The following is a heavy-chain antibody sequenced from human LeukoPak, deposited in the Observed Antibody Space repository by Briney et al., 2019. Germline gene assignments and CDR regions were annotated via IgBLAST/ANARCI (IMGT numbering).Heavy chain of an antibody. CDR3: ARDGVVAATSATNWFDP. D-gene: IGHD2-15*01. CDR2: VSYDGSSK. V-gene: IGHV3-30*09. CDR1: GFTFSSYG. Sequence: RPGGSLRLSCAASGFTFSSYGIHWVRQAPGKGLEWVAFVSYDGSSKYYADSVEGRFAISRDNTKNTLYLQMNNLRVEDTAVYYCARDGVVAATSATNWFDPWGQGTLVTVPS. J-gene: IGHJ5*02.